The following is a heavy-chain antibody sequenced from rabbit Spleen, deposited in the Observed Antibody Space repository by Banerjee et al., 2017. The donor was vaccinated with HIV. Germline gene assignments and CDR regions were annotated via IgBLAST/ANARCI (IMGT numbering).Heavy chain of an antibody. V-gene: IGHV1S45*01. Sequence: QEQLEESGGGLVKPGASLTLICTASGFSFSSGYDMSWVRQAPGKGLEWIGFIYTGNGKNYYASWAKGRFTISRTSSTTVTLQVTSLTAADTATYFCTRDDGSGHYIDGYFNLWGPGTLVTVS. CDR1: GFSFSSGYD. CDR3: TRDDGSGHYIDGYFNL. J-gene: IGHJ4*01. D-gene: IGHD1-1*01. CDR2: IYTGNGKN.